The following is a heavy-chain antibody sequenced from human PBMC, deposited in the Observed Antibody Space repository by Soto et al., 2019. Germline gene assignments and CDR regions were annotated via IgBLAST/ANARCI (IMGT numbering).Heavy chain of an antibody. CDR3: XXXXXXXXXXXXXXXXXXXXXYYMDV. CDR2: MNPNSGNT. V-gene: IGHV1-8*01. Sequence: QVQLVQSGAEVKKPGASVKVSCKASGYTFTSYDINWVRQATGQGLEWMGWMNPNSGNTGYAQKFQGRVTMTRNTSISTAYXELSXLXXXXXXXXXXXXXXXXXXXXXXXXXXXXXXXYYMDVWGKGTTVTVSS. J-gene: IGHJ6*03. CDR1: GYTFTSYD.